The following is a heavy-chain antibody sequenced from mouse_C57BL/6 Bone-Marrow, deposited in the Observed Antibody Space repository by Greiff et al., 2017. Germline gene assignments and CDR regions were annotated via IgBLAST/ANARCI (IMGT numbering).Heavy chain of an antibody. CDR3: ARPRKICYDYGLAY. D-gene: IGHD2-4*01. CDR2: IWSGGST. V-gene: IGHV2-2*01. Sequence: QVQLKQSGPGLVQPSQCLSITCKVSGFSFTSYGVHWVRQSPGKGLEWLGVIWSGGSTDYNAAFISRLSISKDNYKSQVLFQMNSKQADDTAIYFCARPRKICYDYGLAYWGQGTLVTVSA. CDR1: GFSFTSYG. J-gene: IGHJ3*01.